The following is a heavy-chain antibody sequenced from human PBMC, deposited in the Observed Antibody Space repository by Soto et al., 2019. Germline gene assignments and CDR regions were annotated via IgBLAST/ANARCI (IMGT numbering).Heavy chain of an antibody. V-gene: IGHV1-69*13. J-gene: IGHJ2*01. CDR3: ASVGPPSPSVIWFFDL. CDR1: GGSFRTYA. D-gene: IGHD2-21*01. CDR2: IIPMLAAP. Sequence: GASVKVSCKASGGSFRTYAINWVRQAPGQGLEWMGGIIPMLAAPTYAQKFQGRLTITADESTTTVYMELSSLTSEDTAVYYCASVGPPSPSVIWFFDLWGRGTLVTVSS.